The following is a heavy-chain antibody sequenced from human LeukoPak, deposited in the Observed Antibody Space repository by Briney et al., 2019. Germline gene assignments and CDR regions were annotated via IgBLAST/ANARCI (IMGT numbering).Heavy chain of an antibody. V-gene: IGHV3-7*02. CDR1: GFSFSDYW. Sequence: GGSLRLSCAASGFSFSDYWMDWARQAPGKGLEWVANIKPDGSEIYYVDAVKGRFTFSRDNAKNSLYLQMNSLRAEDTAVYYCTRSLDYWGQGTLVTVSS. CDR2: IKPDGSEI. J-gene: IGHJ4*02. D-gene: IGHD2-15*01. CDR3: TRSLDY.